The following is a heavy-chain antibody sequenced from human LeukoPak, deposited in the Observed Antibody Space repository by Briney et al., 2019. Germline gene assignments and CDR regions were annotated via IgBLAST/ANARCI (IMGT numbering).Heavy chain of an antibody. J-gene: IGHJ4*02. CDR1: GFTFSSYG. CDR2: ISYDGSNK. Sequence: PGGSLRLSCAASGFTFSSYGMHWVRQAPGKGLEWVAVISYDGSNKYYADSVKGRFTISRDNSKNTLYLQMNSLRAEDTAVYYCAKDRRRRDFDYWGQGTLVTVSS. CDR3: AKDRRRRDFDY. V-gene: IGHV3-30*18.